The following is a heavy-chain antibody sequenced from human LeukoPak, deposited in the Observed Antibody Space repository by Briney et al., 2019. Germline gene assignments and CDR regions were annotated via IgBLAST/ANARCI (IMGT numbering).Heavy chain of an antibody. V-gene: IGHV4-34*01. CDR3: ARNIVVVPAAIKRDDAFDI. D-gene: IGHD2-2*01. CDR1: GGSFSGYY. Sequence: NPSETLSLTCAVYGGSFSGYYWSWIRQPPGKGLEWIGEINHSGSTNYNPSLKSRVTISVDTSKNQFSLKLSSVTAADTAVYYCARNIVVVPAAIKRDDAFDIWGQGTMVTVSS. CDR2: INHSGST. J-gene: IGHJ3*02.